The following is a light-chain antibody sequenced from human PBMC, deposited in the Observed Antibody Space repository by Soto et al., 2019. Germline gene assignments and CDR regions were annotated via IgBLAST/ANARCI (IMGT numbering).Light chain of an antibody. CDR2: WAS. CDR3: QPYRVNPLH. CDR1: QSVLYSPSNKNY. J-gene: IGKJ4*01. Sequence: DIVMTQSPDSLAVSLGERATINCKSSQSVLYSPSNKNYLAWYQQKPGQPPKQLIYWASTRESGVPDRFSGSGSGTDFTLTISSLQDEDAAGYYCQPYRVNPLHFGGGTKVEI. V-gene: IGKV4-1*01.